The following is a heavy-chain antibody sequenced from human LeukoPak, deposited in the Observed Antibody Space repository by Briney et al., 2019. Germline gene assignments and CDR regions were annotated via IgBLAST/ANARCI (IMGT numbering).Heavy chain of an antibody. D-gene: IGHD2-15*01. CDR2: ISSSSSYI. CDR1: GFTFSSYS. J-gene: IGHJ4*02. CDR3: ARDGGPRGPLHLDY. V-gene: IGHV3-21*01. Sequence: PGGSLRLSCAASGFTFSSYSMNWVRQAPGKGLEWVSSISSSSSYIYYADSVKGRFTISRDNAKNSLYLQMNSLRAEDKAVYYCARDGGPRGPLHLDYWGQGTLVTVSS.